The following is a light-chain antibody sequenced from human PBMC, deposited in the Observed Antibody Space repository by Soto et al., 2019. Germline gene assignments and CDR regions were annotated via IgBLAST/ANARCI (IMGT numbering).Light chain of an antibody. V-gene: IGLV2-23*02. CDR2: EVS. CDR1: SSDVGSYNL. J-gene: IGLJ1*01. Sequence: SALTQPASVSGSPGQSITSSCTGTSSDVGSYNLVSWYQQHPGKAPKLMIYEVSKRPSGVSNRFSGSKSGNTASLTISGLQAEDEADYYCCSYAGSSTYVFGTGTKLTVL. CDR3: CSYAGSSTYV.